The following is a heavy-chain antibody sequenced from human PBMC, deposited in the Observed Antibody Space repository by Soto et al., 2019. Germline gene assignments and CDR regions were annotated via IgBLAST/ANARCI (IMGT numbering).Heavy chain of an antibody. D-gene: IGHD5-18*01. V-gene: IGHV4-34*01. CDR1: GGSFSGYY. CDR2: INHSGST. Sequence: PSETLSLTCAVHGGSFSGYYWSWIRQPPGKGLEWIGEINHSGSTNYNPSLKSRVTISVDTSKNQFSLKLSSVTAADTAVYYCARAPISRGYSYGLDYWGQGTLVTVSS. CDR3: ARAPISRGYSYGLDY. J-gene: IGHJ4*02.